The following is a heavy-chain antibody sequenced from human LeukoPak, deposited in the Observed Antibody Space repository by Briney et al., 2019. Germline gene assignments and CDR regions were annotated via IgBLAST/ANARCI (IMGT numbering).Heavy chain of an antibody. V-gene: IGHV1-2*02. CDR2: INPNSGGT. D-gene: IGHD3-3*01. Sequence: ASVKVSCKASGYTFTSDGISWVRQAPGQGLEWVGWINPNSGGTNYAQKFQGRVTMTRDTSISTAYMELSRLRSDDTAVYYCAREGHRILRFLEWDERGPGTGWFDPWGQGTLVTVSS. CDR1: GYTFTSDG. CDR3: AREGHRILRFLEWDERGPGTGWFDP. J-gene: IGHJ5*02.